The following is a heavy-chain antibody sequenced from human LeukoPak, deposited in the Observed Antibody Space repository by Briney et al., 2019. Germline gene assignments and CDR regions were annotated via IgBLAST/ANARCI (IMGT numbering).Heavy chain of an antibody. CDR3: ARGGHYYSYSMDV. CDR1: GYSFTDYY. Sequence: GASVKVSCKASGYSFTDYYMHWVRQPPGQGHESMGWINPDSGGTNYPQKFQGRVTMTRDTSISTAYMELSRLRSDDTAVYYCARGGHYYSYSMDVWGKGTTVTVSS. V-gene: IGHV1-2*02. CDR2: INPDSGGT. J-gene: IGHJ6*03.